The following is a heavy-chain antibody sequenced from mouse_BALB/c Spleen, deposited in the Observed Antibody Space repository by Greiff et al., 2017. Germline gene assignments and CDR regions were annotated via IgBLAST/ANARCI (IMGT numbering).Heavy chain of an antibody. Sequence: QVQLQQSGPELVKPGASVKMSCKASGYTFTDYVISWVKQRTGQGLEWIGEIYPGSGSTYYNEKFKGKATLTADKSSNTAYMQLSSLTSEDSAVYFCASCDYYGSNDYAMDYWGQGTSVTVSS. CDR3: ASCDYYGSNDYAMDY. V-gene: IGHV1-77*01. CDR2: IYPGSGST. J-gene: IGHJ4*01. D-gene: IGHD1-1*01. CDR1: GYTFTDYV.